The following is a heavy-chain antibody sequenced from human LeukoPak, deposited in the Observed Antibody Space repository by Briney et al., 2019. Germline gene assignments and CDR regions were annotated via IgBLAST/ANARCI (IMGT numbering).Heavy chain of an antibody. Sequence: PGRSLRLSCAASGFAFSSYAMHWVRQAPGKGLEWVAVMSYDGSNTLYADSVKGRFTISRDNSNNTLFLQMSSLRAEDTAVYHCAKGERCDLLLEAYDIWGAETQVTVSS. D-gene: IGHD2/OR15-2a*01. CDR2: MSYDGSNT. V-gene: IGHV3-30-3*01. CDR1: GFAFSSYA. J-gene: IGHJ3*02. CDR3: AKGERCDLLLEAYDI.